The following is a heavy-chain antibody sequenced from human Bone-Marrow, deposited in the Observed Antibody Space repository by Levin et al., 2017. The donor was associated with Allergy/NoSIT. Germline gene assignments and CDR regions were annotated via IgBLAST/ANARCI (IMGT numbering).Heavy chain of an antibody. D-gene: IGHD2-15*01. V-gene: IGHV3-30*04. J-gene: IGHJ4*02. CDR1: GFNLSSYA. CDR3: VRAGYTSTWYSV. CDR2: ISYDSSAK. Sequence: AGGSLRLSCAASGFNLSSYAVHWVRQAPGKGLEWVAVISYDSSAKYYVESVKGRFIISRDNSKSTVFLQLNTLRGEDTAVYYCVRAGYTSTWYSVWGQGTLVTVSS.